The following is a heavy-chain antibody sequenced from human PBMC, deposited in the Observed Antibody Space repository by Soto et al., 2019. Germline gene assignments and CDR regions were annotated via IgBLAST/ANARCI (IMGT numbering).Heavy chain of an antibody. D-gene: IGHD3-3*01. CDR2: IYYSGST. V-gene: IGHV4-59*01. J-gene: IGHJ4*02. CDR3: ARVRYDFWSGYLHFDY. Sequence: QVQLQESGPGLVKPSETLSLTCTVSGGSISSYYWSWIRQPPGKGLEWIGYIYYSGSTNYNPSLKSRVTISVDTSKNQFSLKLSSVTAADTTVYYCARVRYDFWSGYLHFDYWGQGTLVTVSS. CDR1: GGSISSYY.